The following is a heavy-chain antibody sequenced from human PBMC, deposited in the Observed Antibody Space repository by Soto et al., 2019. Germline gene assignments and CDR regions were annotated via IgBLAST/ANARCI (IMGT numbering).Heavy chain of an antibody. D-gene: IGHD5-18*01. CDR2: ISGSGGST. CDR3: AKNRWIQLWTYFDY. V-gene: IGHV3-23*01. CDR1: GFTFSSYA. J-gene: IGHJ4*02. Sequence: GGSLRLSCAASGFTFSSYAMSWVRQAPGKGLGWVSAISGSGGSTYYADSVKGRFTISRDNSKNTLYLQMNSLRAEDTAVYYCAKNRWIQLWTYFDYWGQGTLVTVSS.